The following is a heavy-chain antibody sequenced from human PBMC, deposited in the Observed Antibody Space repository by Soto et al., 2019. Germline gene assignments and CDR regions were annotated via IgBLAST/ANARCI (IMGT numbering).Heavy chain of an antibody. J-gene: IGHJ3*02. CDR1: GFTFSSYA. CDR3: ANSYDDAFDI. Sequence: GGSLRLSCAASGFTFSSYAMHWVRQAPGKGLEWVAVISYDGSNKYYADSVKGRFTISRDNSKNTLYLQMNSLRAEDTAVYYCANSYDDAFDIWGQGTMVTVSS. V-gene: IGHV3-30-3*01. CDR2: ISYDGSNK. D-gene: IGHD5-12*01.